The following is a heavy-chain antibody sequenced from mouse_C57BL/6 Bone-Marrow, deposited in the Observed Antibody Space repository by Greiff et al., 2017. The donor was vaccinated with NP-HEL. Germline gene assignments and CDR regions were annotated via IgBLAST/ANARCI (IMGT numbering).Heavy chain of an antibody. CDR3: ARLSLYC. Sequence: VKLMESGPELVKPGASVKISCKASGYAFSSSWMNWVKQRPGKGLEWIGRIYPGDGDTNYNGKFKGKATLTADKSSSTAYMQLSSLTSEDSAVYFCARLSLYCWGQGTTLTVSS. CDR2: IYPGDGDT. V-gene: IGHV1-82*01. J-gene: IGHJ2*01. D-gene: IGHD1-3*01. CDR1: GYAFSSSW.